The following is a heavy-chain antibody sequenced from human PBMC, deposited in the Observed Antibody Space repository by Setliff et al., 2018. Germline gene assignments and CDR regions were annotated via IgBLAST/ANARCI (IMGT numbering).Heavy chain of an antibody. CDR1: AYSFTNYG. CDR2: SIPMYRTT. D-gene: IGHD2-15*01. Sequence: SVKVSCKASAYSFTNYGITWVRQAPGQGLEWMGGSIPMYRTTKYAQKFQGRVTITTDESTTTAYMELSSLRSEDTAVYYCATGPDIGEFGGNYFNYWGQGTLVTVSS. CDR3: ATGPDIGEFGGNYFNY. V-gene: IGHV1-69*05. J-gene: IGHJ4*02.